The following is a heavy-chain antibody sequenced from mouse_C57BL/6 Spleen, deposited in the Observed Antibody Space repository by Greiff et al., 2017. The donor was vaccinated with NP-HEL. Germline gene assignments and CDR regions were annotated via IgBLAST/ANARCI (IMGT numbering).Heavy chain of an antibody. CDR2: IYPGDGDT. J-gene: IGHJ4*01. Sequence: VQLQQSGPELVKPGASVKISCKASGYAFSSSWMNWVKQRPGKGLEWIGRIYPGDGDTNYNGKFKGKATLTADKSSSTAYMQLSSLTSEDSAVYFCARSDSSGYGAMDYWGQGTSVTVSS. CDR3: ARSDSSGYGAMDY. CDR1: GYAFSSSW. D-gene: IGHD3-2*02. V-gene: IGHV1-82*01.